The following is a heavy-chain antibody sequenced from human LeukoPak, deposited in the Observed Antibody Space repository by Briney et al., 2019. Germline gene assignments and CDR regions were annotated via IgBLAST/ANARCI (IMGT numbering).Heavy chain of an antibody. CDR3: ATRSGDFWSGYVN. V-gene: IGHV1-24*01. J-gene: IGHJ4*02. CDR2: FDPEQNTM. D-gene: IGHD3-3*01. CDR1: GDILTELS. Sequence: ASVNVSCKCSGDILTELSIQWVRQAPGKGLECMGGFDPEQNTMIYAQRLQGRVTMTEDTSTDTAYMELSSLTSEDTGIYYCATRSGDFWSGYVNWGQGTLVTVSS.